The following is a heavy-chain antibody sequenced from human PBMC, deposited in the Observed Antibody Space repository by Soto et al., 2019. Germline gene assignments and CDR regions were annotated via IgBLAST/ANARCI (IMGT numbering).Heavy chain of an antibody. CDR3: ARGPPFGY. CDR1: GGSISSGGYY. D-gene: IGHD3-10*01. Sequence: QLQLQESGSGLVKPSQTLSLTCAVSGGSISSGGYYWSWIRQPPGKGLEWIGYIYHSGSTYYNPSPTSRVTISVARAKNQFSVKLSSVNAADTAVYYCARGPPFGYWGQGTLVTVSS. V-gene: IGHV4-30-2*01. CDR2: IYHSGST. J-gene: IGHJ4*02.